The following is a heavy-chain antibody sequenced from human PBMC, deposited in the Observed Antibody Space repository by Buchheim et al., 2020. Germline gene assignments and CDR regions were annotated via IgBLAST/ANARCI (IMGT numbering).Heavy chain of an antibody. J-gene: IGHJ6*02. CDR1: GFTFSSYG. CDR2: IWYDGSNT. D-gene: IGHD3-10*01. Sequence: QVQLVESGGGVVQPGRSLRLSCAASGFTFSSYGMHWVRQAPGKGLEWVAVIWYDGSNTYYADSVKGRFTISRDNSKNTLYLQMNSLRAEDTAVYYCARETHYYGSGSFPPGTWYYGMDVWGQGTT. V-gene: IGHV3-33*01. CDR3: ARETHYYGSGSFPPGTWYYGMDV.